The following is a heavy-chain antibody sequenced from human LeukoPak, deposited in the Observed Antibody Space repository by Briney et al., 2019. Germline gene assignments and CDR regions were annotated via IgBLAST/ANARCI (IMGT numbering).Heavy chain of an antibody. CDR2: MNPNSGNT. J-gene: IGHJ5*02. CDR1: GYTFTSYD. Sequence: ASVKVSCKASGYTFTSYDINWVRQATGQGLEWMGWMNPNSGNTGYAQKFQGRVTMTRNTSISTAYMELSSLRSEDTAVYYCARGPSRPMVRGVPHRFDPWGQGTLVTVSS. D-gene: IGHD3-10*01. V-gene: IGHV1-8*01. CDR3: ARGPSRPMVRGVPHRFDP.